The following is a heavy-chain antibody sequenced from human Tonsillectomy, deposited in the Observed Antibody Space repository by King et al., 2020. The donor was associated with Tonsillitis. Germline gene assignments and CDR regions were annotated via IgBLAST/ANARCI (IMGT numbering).Heavy chain of an antibody. CDR3: AKDNGIFGVVTPLHY. J-gene: IGHJ4*02. CDR1: GGTFSSSA. D-gene: IGHD3-3*01. V-gene: IGHV1-69*01. Sequence: QLVQSGAEVKKPGSSVKVSCKASGGTFSSSAINWVRQAPGQGLEWMGGIIPMFAKPNYAQNFQGRVTITADESTSTANMEVSGLRSEDTAVYYCAKDNGIFGVVTPLHYWGQGTLVTVSS. CDR2: IIPMFAKP.